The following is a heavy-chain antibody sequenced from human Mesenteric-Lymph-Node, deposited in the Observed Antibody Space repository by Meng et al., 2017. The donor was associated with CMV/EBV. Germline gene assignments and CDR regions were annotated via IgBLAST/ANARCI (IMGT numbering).Heavy chain of an antibody. D-gene: IGHD6-6*01. CDR2: INSNIGTT. CDR3: VSYIGSSYWFGP. Sequence: CKASVYPLNADFMFLVRQSPGQGLEWMGWINSNIGTTNYAQKFQGRVTMTWDTSISAVYMDLSSLRSDDTAVYYCVSYIGSSYWFGPWGQGTLVTVSS. J-gene: IGHJ5*02. V-gene: IGHV1-2*02. CDR1: VYPLNADF.